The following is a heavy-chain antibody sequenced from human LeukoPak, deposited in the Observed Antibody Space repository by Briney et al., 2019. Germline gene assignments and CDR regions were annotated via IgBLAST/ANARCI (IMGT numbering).Heavy chain of an antibody. D-gene: IGHD5-24*01. CDR2: IRYDGSNE. V-gene: IGHV3-30*02. CDR1: GFTFSSYG. Sequence: GGSLRLSCAASGFTFSSYGMHWVRQAPGKGLERVAFIRYDGSNEYYADSVKGRFTISRDNSKNTLYLQMNSLRAEDTAVYYCAKPQGMATTFWGQGTLVTVSS. CDR3: AKPQGMATTF. J-gene: IGHJ4*02.